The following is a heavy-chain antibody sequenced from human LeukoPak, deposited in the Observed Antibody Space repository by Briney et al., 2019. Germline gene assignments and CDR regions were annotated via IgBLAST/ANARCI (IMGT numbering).Heavy chain of an antibody. V-gene: IGHV4-34*01. CDR2: INHSGST. Sequence: SETLSLTCAVYGGSFSGYYWSWIRQPPGKGLEWIGEINHSGSTYYNPSLKSRVTISVDTSKNQFSLKLSSVTAADTAVYYCARHVSSMVRGVMYFDNWGQGTLVTVSS. CDR3: ARHVSSMVRGVMYFDN. J-gene: IGHJ4*02. CDR1: GGSFSGYY. D-gene: IGHD3-10*01.